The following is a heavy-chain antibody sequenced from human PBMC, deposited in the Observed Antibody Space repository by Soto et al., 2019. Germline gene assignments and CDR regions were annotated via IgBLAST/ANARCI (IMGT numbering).Heavy chain of an antibody. Sequence: PSETLSLTCAVYGGSFSGYYWSWIRQPPGKGLEWIGEIHHLGSANYNPPLESRVTISVDTSKNHFSLKLSSVTAADTAMYYCARVNVMIRGNWFDPWGQGTQVTVSS. CDR3: ARVNVMIRGNWFDP. CDR2: IHHLGSA. D-gene: IGHD3-10*01. J-gene: IGHJ5*02. V-gene: IGHV4-34*01. CDR1: GGSFSGYY.